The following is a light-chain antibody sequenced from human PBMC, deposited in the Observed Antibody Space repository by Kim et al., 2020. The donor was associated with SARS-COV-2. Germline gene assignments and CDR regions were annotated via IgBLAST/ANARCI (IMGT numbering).Light chain of an antibody. CDR1: KLGDKY. Sequence: VSPGQTASITCSGDKLGDKYACWYQQKPGQSPVLVIYQDSKRPSGIPERFSGSNSGNTATLTISGTQAMDEADYYCQTWDSSTGVFGGGTQLTVL. J-gene: IGLJ3*02. CDR3: QTWDSSTGV. CDR2: QDS. V-gene: IGLV3-1*01.